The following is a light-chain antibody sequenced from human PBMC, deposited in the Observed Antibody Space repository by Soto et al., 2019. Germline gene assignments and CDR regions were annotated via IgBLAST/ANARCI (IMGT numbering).Light chain of an antibody. V-gene: IGKV2-24*01. CDR2: KIS. CDR3: MQGTLWWT. J-gene: IGKJ1*01. CDR1: ERLVHSDGNIY. Sequence: IVMTQTPPSLAVTLGQPASISCRSSERLVHSDGNIYLSWFQQRPGQPPRPLIYKISERLSGVPDRFSGSGAGTDFTLKISRVEAEDVGVYYCMQGTLWWTFGQGTKVDIK.